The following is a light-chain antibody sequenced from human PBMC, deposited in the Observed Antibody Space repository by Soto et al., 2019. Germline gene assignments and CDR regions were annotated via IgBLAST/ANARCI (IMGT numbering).Light chain of an antibody. CDR3: QQYGSSLVT. J-gene: IGKJ1*01. CDR1: QSIRTN. Sequence: EIVMTQSPATLCVSPGERATLSCRASQSIRTNLAWYQQKPGQAPRLLIYDASTRATGIPDRFSGSGSGTDFTLTISRLEPEDFAVYYCQQYGSSLVTFGQGTTGDIK. CDR2: DAS. V-gene: IGKV3-20*01.